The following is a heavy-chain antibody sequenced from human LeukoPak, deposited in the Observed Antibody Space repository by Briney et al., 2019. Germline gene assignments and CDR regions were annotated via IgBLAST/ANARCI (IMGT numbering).Heavy chain of an antibody. CDR3: ATRTLSLAVNYYYYYMDV. V-gene: IGHV1-24*01. D-gene: IGHD6-19*01. J-gene: IGHJ6*03. CDR2: FDPEDGET. CDR1: GYTLTELS. Sequence: ASVKVSCKVSGYTLTELSMHWVRQAPGKGLEWMGGFDPEDGETIYAQKFQGRVTMTEDTSTDTAYMELSSLRSEDTAVYYCATRTLSLAVNYYYYYMDVWGKGTTVTVSS.